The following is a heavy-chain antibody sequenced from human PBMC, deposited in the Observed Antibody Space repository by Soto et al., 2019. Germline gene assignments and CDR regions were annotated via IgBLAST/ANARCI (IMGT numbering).Heavy chain of an antibody. J-gene: IGHJ6*02. V-gene: IGHV5-10-1*01. CDR3: ASTLYYYDSSGQNKLYYGMDV. Sequence: PGESLKISCKGSGYSFTSYWISWVRQMPGKGLKWMGRIDPSDSYTNYSPSFQGHVTISADKSISTAYLQWSSLKASDTAMYYCASTLYYYDSSGQNKLYYGMDVWGQGTTVTVSS. D-gene: IGHD3-22*01. CDR2: IDPSDSYT. CDR1: GYSFTSYW.